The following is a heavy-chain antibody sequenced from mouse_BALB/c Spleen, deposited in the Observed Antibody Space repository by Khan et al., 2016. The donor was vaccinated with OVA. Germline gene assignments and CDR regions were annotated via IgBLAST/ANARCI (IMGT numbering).Heavy chain of an antibody. V-gene: IGHV5-17*02. J-gene: IGHJ1*01. CDR2: ISSGSSTI. D-gene: IGHD2-1*01. CDR3: ARSGGNFHWDVDV. CDR1: GFTFSSFG. Sequence: EVKLVESGGGLVQPGGSRKLSCAASGFTFSSFGMHWVRQAPKKGLEWVAYISSGSSTIYYVDTVKGRFTISRDNPKNTLFLQMTSLRSEDTAMYYCARSGGNFHWDVDVWGAGTSVTVSS.